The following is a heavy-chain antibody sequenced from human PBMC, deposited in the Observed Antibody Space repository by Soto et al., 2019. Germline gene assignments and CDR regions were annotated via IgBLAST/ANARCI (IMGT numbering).Heavy chain of an antibody. V-gene: IGHV3-30*18. Sequence: QVQLVESGGGVVQPGRSLRLSCAASGFTFSSYGMHWVRQAPGKGLEWVAVISYDGSNKYYADSVKGRFNISRDNSKNTRYLQMNSLGGEDTAVYYCTKDQGCGGDYRQCYYYGMDVWGQGTTVAVSS. CDR1: GFTFSSYG. CDR3: TKDQGCGGDYRQCYYYGMDV. J-gene: IGHJ6*02. D-gene: IGHD2-21*02. CDR2: ISYDGSNK.